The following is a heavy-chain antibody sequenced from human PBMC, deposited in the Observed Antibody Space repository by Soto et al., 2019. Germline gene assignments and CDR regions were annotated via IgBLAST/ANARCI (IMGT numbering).Heavy chain of an antibody. Sequence: RRRSCAASSFTVSSNYMSCFRQAPGQGLQWVSVIYSGGSTYYADSVNVRFTISRGNSKNTLYLQMNSLRAEDTAVYYCAREVSYEGVVYWGQGTLVTVSS. V-gene: IGHV3-53*01. CDR3: AREVSYEGVVY. CDR1: SFTVSSNY. D-gene: IGHD3-16*02. CDR2: IYSGGST. J-gene: IGHJ4*02.